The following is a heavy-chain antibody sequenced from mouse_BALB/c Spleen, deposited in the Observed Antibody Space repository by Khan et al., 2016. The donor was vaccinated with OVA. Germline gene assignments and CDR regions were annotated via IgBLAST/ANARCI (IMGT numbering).Heavy chain of an antibody. D-gene: IGHD2-2*01. J-gene: IGHJ3*01. Sequence: QVQLKQSGAELVKPGASVKLSCKASGYTFTSYYMYWVKQRPGQGLEWIGEINPSNGGTNFNEKFKSKATLTVDKYSSTAYMQLSSLTSEDSAVYYCTRSGYGSFAYWGQGTPVTVSA. CDR3: TRSGYGSFAY. CDR1: GYTFTSYY. V-gene: IGHV1S81*02. CDR2: INPSNGGT.